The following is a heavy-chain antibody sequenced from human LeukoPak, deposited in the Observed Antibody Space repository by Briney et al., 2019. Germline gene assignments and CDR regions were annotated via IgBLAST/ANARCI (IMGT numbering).Heavy chain of an antibody. Sequence: GGSLRLSCAASGFTFSNYWMHWVRQTPGKGLVWVSRIKGDGSHTIYADSVKGRFTISRDNAKNTLYLQMKSLRAEDTAVYYCVRDWDHFDFDSWGQGTLVTVSS. D-gene: IGHD3-9*01. CDR1: GFTFSNYW. V-gene: IGHV3-74*01. CDR2: IKGDGSHT. CDR3: VRDWDHFDFDS. J-gene: IGHJ5*01.